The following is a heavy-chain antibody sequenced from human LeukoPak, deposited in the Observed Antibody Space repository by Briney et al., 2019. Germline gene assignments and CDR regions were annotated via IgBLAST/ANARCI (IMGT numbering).Heavy chain of an antibody. J-gene: IGHJ5*02. CDR1: GFTFSGYS. CDR3: ASATAMVLAIP. CDR2: ISSSSSTI. Sequence: GGSLRLSCAASGFTFSGYSMNWVRQAPGKGLEWVSYISSSSSTIYYADSVKGRFTISRDNAKNSLYLQMNSLRAEDTAVYYCASATAMVLAIPWGQGTLVTVSS. D-gene: IGHD5-18*01. V-gene: IGHV3-48*04.